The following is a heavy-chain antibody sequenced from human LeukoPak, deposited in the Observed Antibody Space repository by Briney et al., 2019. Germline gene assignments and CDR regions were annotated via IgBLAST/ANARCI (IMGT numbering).Heavy chain of an antibody. Sequence: SETLSLTCTVSGGSISSSSYYWGWIRQPPGKGLEWIGNIYYSGSTYYNPSLKSRVTISVDTSKNQFSLKLSFVTAADTAVYYCARGDEYYYDSRFDYWGQGTLVTVSS. CDR3: ARGDEYYYDSRFDY. J-gene: IGHJ4*02. CDR2: IYYSGST. D-gene: IGHD3-22*01. CDR1: GGSISSSSYY. V-gene: IGHV4-39*07.